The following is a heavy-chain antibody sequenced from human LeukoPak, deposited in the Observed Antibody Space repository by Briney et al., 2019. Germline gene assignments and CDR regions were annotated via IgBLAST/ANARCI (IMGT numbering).Heavy chain of an antibody. V-gene: IGHV3-30*18. CDR2: ISYDGSNK. J-gene: IGHJ4*02. Sequence: SGGSLRLSCAASGFTFSSYGMHWVRQAPGKGLEWVAVISYDGSNKYYADSVKGRFTISRDNSKNTLYLQMNSLRAEDTAVYYCAKDLWFEESAFDYWGQGTLVTVSS. CDR1: GFTFSSYG. D-gene: IGHD3-10*01. CDR3: AKDLWFEESAFDY.